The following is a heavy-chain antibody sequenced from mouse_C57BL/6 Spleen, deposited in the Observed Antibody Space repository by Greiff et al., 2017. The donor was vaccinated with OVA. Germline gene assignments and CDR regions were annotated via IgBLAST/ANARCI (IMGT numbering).Heavy chain of an antibody. Sequence: QVQLQQPGAELVMPGASVKLSCKASGYTFTSYWMHWVKQRPGQGLEWIGEIDPSDSYTNYNQKFKGKSTLTVDKSSSTAYMQLSSLTSEDSAVYYCAREGGSYFDYWGKGTTLTVSS. CDR3: AREGGSYFDY. V-gene: IGHV1-69*01. CDR2: IDPSDSYT. CDR1: GYTFTSYW. J-gene: IGHJ2*01.